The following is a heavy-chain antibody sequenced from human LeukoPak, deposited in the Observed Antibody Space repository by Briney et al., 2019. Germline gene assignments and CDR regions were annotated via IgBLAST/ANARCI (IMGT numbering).Heavy chain of an antibody. CDR1: GFTFSSYA. J-gene: IGHJ4*02. D-gene: IGHD5-18*01. V-gene: IGHV3-23*01. Sequence: GGSLRLSCAASGFTFSSYAMSWVRQAPGKGLEWVSAISGSGGSTYYADSVKGRFTISRDNSKNTLYLQMNSLRAEDTAVYYCARVDTAMVKLNFDYWGQGTLVTVSS. CDR3: ARVDTAMVKLNFDY. CDR2: ISGSGGST.